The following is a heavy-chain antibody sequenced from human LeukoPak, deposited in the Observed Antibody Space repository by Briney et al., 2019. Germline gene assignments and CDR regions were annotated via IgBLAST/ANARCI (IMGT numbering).Heavy chain of an antibody. J-gene: IGHJ2*01. D-gene: IGHD6-13*01. CDR3: ARDRSSWRTNRRYFDL. Sequence: SETLSLTCTVSGGSISTYYWTWIRQPPGKGLEWIGYIYYSGSTYYNPSLKSRVIISVDTSENQFSLKLSSVTAADTAVYYCARDRSSWRTNRRYFDLWGRGTLVTVSS. CDR1: GGSISTYY. V-gene: IGHV4-59*01. CDR2: IYYSGST.